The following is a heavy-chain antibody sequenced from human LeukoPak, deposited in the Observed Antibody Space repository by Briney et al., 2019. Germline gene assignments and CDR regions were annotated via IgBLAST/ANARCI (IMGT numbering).Heavy chain of an antibody. CDR2: ISAYNGNT. Sequence: ASVKLSCKASGYTFTIYAISWVRQAPGQGREWMGWISAYNGNTNYAQKLQGRVTMTRDTSISTAYMELSGLRSDDTAVYYCARGGGPLFDPWGQGTLVTVSS. V-gene: IGHV1-18*01. J-gene: IGHJ5*02. CDR1: GYTFTIYA. D-gene: IGHD3-16*01. CDR3: ARGGGPLFDP.